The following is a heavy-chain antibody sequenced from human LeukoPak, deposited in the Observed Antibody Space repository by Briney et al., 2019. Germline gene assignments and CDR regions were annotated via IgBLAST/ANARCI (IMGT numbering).Heavy chain of an antibody. D-gene: IGHD2-2*01. V-gene: IGHV4-4*07. Sequence: KPSETLSLTCTVSGGSISSYYWSWIRQPAGKGLEWIGRIYTSGSTNYNPSLKSRVTMSVDTSKNQFSLKLRSVTAADTAVYFCAREVPAAKSWVNDAFDIWGQGTVVTVSS. CDR1: GGSISSYY. CDR3: AREVPAAKSWVNDAFDI. CDR2: IYTSGST. J-gene: IGHJ3*02.